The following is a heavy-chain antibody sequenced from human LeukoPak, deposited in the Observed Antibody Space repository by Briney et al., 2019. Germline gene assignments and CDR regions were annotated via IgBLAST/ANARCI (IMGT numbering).Heavy chain of an antibody. D-gene: IGHD3-10*01. CDR3: ARRVGFYGSGSLNYFDP. J-gene: IGHJ5*01. V-gene: IGHV4-39*02. Sequence: SETLSPTCSVSGGSIASSSYYWGWIRQPPGKGLEWIGSVFRTGTTYYSASLKSRVSISVDTSKNDFALKLASVTAADTAMYFCARRVGFYGSGSLNYFDPWGQGILVSVSS. CDR2: VFRTGTT. CDR1: GGSIASSSYY.